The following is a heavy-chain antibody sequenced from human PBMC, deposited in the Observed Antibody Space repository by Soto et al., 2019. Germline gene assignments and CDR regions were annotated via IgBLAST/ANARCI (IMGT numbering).Heavy chain of an antibody. J-gene: IGHJ6*02. D-gene: IGHD2-21*02. Sequence: QVQLVESGGGVVQPGRSLRLSCAASGFTFSSYGMHWVRQAPGKGLEWVAVISYDGSNKYYADSVKGRFTISRDNSKNTLYLQMNSLRDEDTAVYYCAKENCGGDCSSYYYYYGMDVWGQGTTVTVSS. CDR2: ISYDGSNK. V-gene: IGHV3-30*18. CDR3: AKENCGGDCSSYYYYYGMDV. CDR1: GFTFSSYG.